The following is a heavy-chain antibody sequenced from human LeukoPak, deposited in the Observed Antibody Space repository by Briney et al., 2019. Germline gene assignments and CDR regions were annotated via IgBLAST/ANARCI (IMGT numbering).Heavy chain of an antibody. CDR3: ATVKSIAARRYYCYMDV. Sequence: ASVKVSCKASGYTFTSYGISWVRQAPGQGLEWMGWISAYNGNTNYAQKLQGRVTMTTDTSTSTAYMELRSLRSDDTAVYYCATVKSIAARRYYCYMDVWGKGTTVTVSS. V-gene: IGHV1-18*01. CDR1: GYTFTSYG. J-gene: IGHJ6*03. D-gene: IGHD6-6*01. CDR2: ISAYNGNT.